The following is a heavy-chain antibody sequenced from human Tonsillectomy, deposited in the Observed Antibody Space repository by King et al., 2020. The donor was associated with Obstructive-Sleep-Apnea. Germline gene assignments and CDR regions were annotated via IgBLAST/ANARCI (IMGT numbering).Heavy chain of an antibody. CDR1: GGSISSYY. Sequence: VQLQESGPGLVKPSETLSLTCTVSGGSISSYYWSWIRQPPGKGLEWIGYIYYSGSTNYNPSLKSRVTISVDTSKNQFSLKLSSVTAADTAVYYCAAQADSYGGYYVDYWGQGTLVTVSS. V-gene: IGHV4-59*01. CDR2: IYYSGST. D-gene: IGHD5-18*01. J-gene: IGHJ4*02. CDR3: AAQADSYGGYYVDY.